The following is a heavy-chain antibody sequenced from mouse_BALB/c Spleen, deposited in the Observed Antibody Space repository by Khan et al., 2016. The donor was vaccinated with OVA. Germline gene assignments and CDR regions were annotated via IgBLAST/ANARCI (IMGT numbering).Heavy chain of an antibody. Sequence: QVQLKHSGAELAKPGASVKMSCKASGYTFTTYWMHWVKQRPGQGLEWIGYINPTSGYTDYNDKFKDRATLYADKSSSTAYMQLNSLTSEDSAVYYCTRDRIDYWRQGTTPTVSS. CDR1: GYTFTTYW. CDR2: INPTSGYT. V-gene: IGHV1-7*01. CDR3: TRDRIDY. J-gene: IGHJ2*01.